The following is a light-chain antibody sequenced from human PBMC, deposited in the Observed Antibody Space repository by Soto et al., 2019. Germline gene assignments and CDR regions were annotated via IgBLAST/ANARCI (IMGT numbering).Light chain of an antibody. CDR3: QQRFNWPIT. Sequence: EIVMTQSPATLSLSPGERATLSCRASQSVSSNLAWYQQKPGQAPRLLMYDASSRATGIPARFSGSGSGTDFTLTISSLEPEDFAVYYCQQRFNWPITFGQGTRLEIK. V-gene: IGKV3-11*01. CDR2: DAS. CDR1: QSVSSN. J-gene: IGKJ5*01.